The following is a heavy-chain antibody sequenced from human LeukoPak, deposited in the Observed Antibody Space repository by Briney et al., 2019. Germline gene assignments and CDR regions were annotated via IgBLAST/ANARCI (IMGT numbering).Heavy chain of an antibody. V-gene: IGHV3-33*01. CDR2: IWYDGSNK. J-gene: IGHJ4*02. CDR3: ARDPSYYYGSGSPLDY. D-gene: IGHD3-10*01. Sequence: GGSLRLSCAASGFTFSSYGMHWVRQAPGKGLEWVAVIWYDGSNKYYADSVKGRFTISRDNSKNTLYLQMNSLRAEDTAVYYCARDPSYYYGSGSPLDYWSQGTLVTVSS. CDR1: GFTFSSYG.